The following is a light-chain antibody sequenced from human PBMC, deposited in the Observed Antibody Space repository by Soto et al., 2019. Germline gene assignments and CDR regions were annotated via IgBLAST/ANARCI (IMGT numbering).Light chain of an antibody. J-gene: IGLJ7*01. CDR1: SGHSSYA. CDR3: QTWGTGIPFV. Sequence: QPVLTQSPSASASLGASGKLTCTLSSGHSSYAIAWHQQQPEKGPRYLMKLNSDGSHSKGDGIPDRFSGSSSGAESYLTISSREYDDEADYYCQTWGTGIPFVFGEGTQLTVL. V-gene: IGLV4-69*01. CDR2: LNSDGSH.